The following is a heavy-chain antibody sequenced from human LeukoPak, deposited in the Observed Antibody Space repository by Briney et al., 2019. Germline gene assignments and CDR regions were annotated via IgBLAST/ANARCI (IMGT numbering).Heavy chain of an antibody. Sequence: PGGSLRLSCAASGFTFSSYAMSWVRQAPGKGLEWVSAISGSGGSTYYADSVKGRFTISRDNSKNTLYLQMNSLRAEDTAVYYCAKDWGYCGGDCCPYYFDYWGQGTLVTVSS. CDR2: ISGSGGST. CDR1: GFTFSSYA. J-gene: IGHJ4*02. CDR3: AKDWGYCGGDCCPYYFDY. D-gene: IGHD2-21*02. V-gene: IGHV3-23*01.